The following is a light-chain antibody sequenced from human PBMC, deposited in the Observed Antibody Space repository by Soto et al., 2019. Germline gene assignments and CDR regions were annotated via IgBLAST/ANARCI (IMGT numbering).Light chain of an antibody. CDR1: QSVSSN. V-gene: IGKV3-15*01. Sequence: EIAMAQSPATLSFSPAKRAPISCSASQSVSSNLAWYQQKPGQAPRLLIYGASTRATGIPDRFSGSGSGTEFTLTISSLQSEDFAVYYCQQYNSWPPITFGQGTRLEIK. CDR2: GAS. J-gene: IGKJ5*01. CDR3: QQYNSWPPIT.